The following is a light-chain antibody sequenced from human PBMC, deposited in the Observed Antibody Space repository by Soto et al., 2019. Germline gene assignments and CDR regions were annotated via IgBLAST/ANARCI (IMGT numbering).Light chain of an antibody. CDR2: DAS. CDR3: QQRSNWQRT. J-gene: IGKJ1*01. CDR1: QSVSSY. V-gene: IGKV3-11*01. Sequence: EIVLTQSPATLSLSPGERATLSCRASQSVSSYLAWFQQKPGQAPRLLIYDASNRATGIPARFSSSGSGTDFTLTISSLEPEDFAVYYCQQRSNWQRTFGQGTKVEIK.